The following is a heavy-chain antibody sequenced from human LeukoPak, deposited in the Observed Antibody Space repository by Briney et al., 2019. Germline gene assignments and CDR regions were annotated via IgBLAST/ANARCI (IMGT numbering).Heavy chain of an antibody. CDR2: INSDGSST. CDR1: GFTFSSYW. J-gene: IGHJ3*02. CDR3: AREDSGWYGAFDI. Sequence: PGGSLRLSCAASGFTFSSYWMHWVRHAPGKGGVWVSRINSDGSSTIYADCEKGRFTISRDNAKNTLYLQMNSLRAEDTAVYYCAREDSGWYGAFDIWGQGTMVTVSS. V-gene: IGHV3-74*01. D-gene: IGHD6-13*01.